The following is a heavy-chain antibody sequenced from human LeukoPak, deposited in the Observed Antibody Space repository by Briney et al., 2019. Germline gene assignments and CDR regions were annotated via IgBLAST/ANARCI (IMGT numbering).Heavy chain of an antibody. V-gene: IGHV3-23*01. D-gene: IGHD3-22*01. CDR1: GFIFSTYA. J-gene: IGHJ4*02. Sequence: GGSLRLSCAASGFIFSTYAMSWVRQAPGKGLEWVSGITGSGGSTYYADSVKGGFTISRDNSKNTLYLQMNSLTAEDTPVYYCAKVRDSSGYWHQAFDYWGQGTLVTVSS. CDR2: ITGSGGST. CDR3: AKVRDSSGYWHQAFDY.